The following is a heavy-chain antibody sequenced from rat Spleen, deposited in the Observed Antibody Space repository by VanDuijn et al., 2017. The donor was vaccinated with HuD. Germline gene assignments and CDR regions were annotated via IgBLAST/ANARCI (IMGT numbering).Heavy chain of an antibody. CDR2: ISSGGGTNT. D-gene: IGHD1-12*02. J-gene: IGHJ1*01. CDR3: ARRHYDGAYGYFDF. Sequence: EVQLVETGGGLVQPGRSLKLSCAASGFTFSNSYMAWVRQAPTKGLEWVASISSGGGTNTYYRDSVKGRFTISRHNAKTTQYLQMDSLRSEDTATYYCARRHYDGAYGYFDFWGPGTMVTVSS. V-gene: IGHV5-25*01. CDR1: GFTFSNSY.